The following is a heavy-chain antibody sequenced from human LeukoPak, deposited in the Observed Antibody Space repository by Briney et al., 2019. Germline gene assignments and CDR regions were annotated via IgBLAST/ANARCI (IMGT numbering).Heavy chain of an antibody. Sequence: PSETLSLTCTVSGGSISSGSYYWGWIRQPPGKGLEWIGSIYYSGSTYYNPSLKSRVTISVDTSKNQFSLKLSSVTAADTAVYYCARHPYSSGWQPFDYWGQGTLVTVSS. CDR2: IYYSGST. D-gene: IGHD6-19*01. V-gene: IGHV4-39*01. CDR3: ARHPYSSGWQPFDY. J-gene: IGHJ4*02. CDR1: GGSISSGSYY.